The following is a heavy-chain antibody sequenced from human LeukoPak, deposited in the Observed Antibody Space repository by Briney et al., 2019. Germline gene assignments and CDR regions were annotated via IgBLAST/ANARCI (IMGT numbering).Heavy chain of an antibody. D-gene: IGHD3-22*01. CDR3: ARRTITMIVVVITQKDYFDY. CDR2: ISHSGST. CDR1: GGSFSGYY. J-gene: IGHJ4*02. V-gene: IGHV4-34*01. Sequence: SETLSLTCAVYGGSFSGYYWSWIRQPQGKGLEWIGEISHSGSTNYNPSLKSRVTISVDTSKNQFSLKLSSVTAADTAVYYCARRTITMIVVVITQKDYFDYWGQGTLVTVSS.